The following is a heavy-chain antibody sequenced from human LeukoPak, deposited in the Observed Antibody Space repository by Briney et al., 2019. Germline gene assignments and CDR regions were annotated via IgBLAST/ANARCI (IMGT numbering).Heavy chain of an antibody. J-gene: IGHJ5*02. Sequence: PETLSLTCAVSGGSISSSNWWSWVRQPPGKGLEWIGEIYHSGSTNYNPSLKSRVTISVDKSKNQFSLKLSSVTAADTAVYYCARLLRVGYCSTTTCNWFDPWGQGTLVTVSS. CDR2: IYHSGST. D-gene: IGHD2-2*03. V-gene: IGHV4-4*03. CDR1: GGSISSSNW. CDR3: ARLLRVGYCSTTTCNWFDP.